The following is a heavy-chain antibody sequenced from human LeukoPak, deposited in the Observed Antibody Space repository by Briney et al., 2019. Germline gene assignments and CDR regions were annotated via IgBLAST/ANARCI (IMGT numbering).Heavy chain of an antibody. CDR2: INPNSGGT. J-gene: IGHJ4*02. Sequence: ASVKVPCKASGHTFTGYYMHWVRQAPGQGLEWMGWINPNSGGTNYAQKFQGRVTMTRDTSISTAYMELSRLRSDDTAVYYCARKTSSSWYDYWGQGTLVTVSS. D-gene: IGHD6-13*01. V-gene: IGHV1-2*02. CDR1: GHTFTGYY. CDR3: ARKTSSSWYDY.